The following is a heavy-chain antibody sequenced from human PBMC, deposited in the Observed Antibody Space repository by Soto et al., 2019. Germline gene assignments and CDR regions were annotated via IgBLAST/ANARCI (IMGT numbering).Heavy chain of an antibody. CDR3: ASVPSYLPDDY. Sequence: QVQLVQSGAEVKKPGASVRVSCKASGYTFTNYGISWVRQAPGQGLEWIGWISAYNGDTIYAQKLQGRVTMTTDTSTSTAYLELRSLRSDDTAMYFCASVPSYLPDDYWGQGTLVTVSS. J-gene: IGHJ4*02. CDR2: ISAYNGDT. V-gene: IGHV1-18*01. D-gene: IGHD6-6*01. CDR1: GYTFTNYG.